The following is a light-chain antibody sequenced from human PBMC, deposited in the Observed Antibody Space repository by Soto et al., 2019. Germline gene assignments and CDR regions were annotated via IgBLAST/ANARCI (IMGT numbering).Light chain of an antibody. CDR3: QQYYSYPYT. V-gene: IGKV1-8*01. J-gene: IGKJ2*01. CDR2: AAS. Sequence: AIRMTQSPSSFSASTGDRVTITCRASQGISSYLAWYQQKPGKAPKLLIYAASTLQSGVPSRLSGSGSGTDFTLPISCRQSEDFATDYCQQYYSYPYTFGQGTKLEIK. CDR1: QGISSY.